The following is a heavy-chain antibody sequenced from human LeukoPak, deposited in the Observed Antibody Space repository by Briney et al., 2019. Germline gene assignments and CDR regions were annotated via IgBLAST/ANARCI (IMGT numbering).Heavy chain of an antibody. CDR3: ARGPLELVWFGERDWYFDL. Sequence: GSLRLSFAVSGFPFSRYDMHWVRPGTRKGLEWVSAIGTAGDTYYPGSVKGRFTISRENAKNSLYLQMNSLRAGDTAVYYCARGPLELVWFGERDWYFDLWGRGTLVTVSS. CDR2: IGTAGDT. CDR1: GFPFSRYD. D-gene: IGHD3-10*01. V-gene: IGHV3-13*01. J-gene: IGHJ2*01.